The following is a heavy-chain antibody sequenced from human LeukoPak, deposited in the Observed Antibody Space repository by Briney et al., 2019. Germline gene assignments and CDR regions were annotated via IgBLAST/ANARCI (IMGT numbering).Heavy chain of an antibody. V-gene: IGHV4-59*11. CDR3: AKGVITIFFPSTFDY. CDR1: GGSISSHF. J-gene: IGHJ4*02. CDR2: IHYSGST. D-gene: IGHD3-3*01. Sequence: PSETLSLTCTVSGGSISSHFWSWIRQPPGKGLEWIGYIHYSGSTNYNPSLKSRVTISVDTPKNQFSLRLSSVTAADTAVYYCAKGVITIFFPSTFDYWGQGTLVTVSS.